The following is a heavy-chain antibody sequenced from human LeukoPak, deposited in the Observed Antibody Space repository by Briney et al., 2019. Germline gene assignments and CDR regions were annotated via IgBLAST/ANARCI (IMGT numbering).Heavy chain of an antibody. Sequence: GGSLRLSCAASGFTFSSYEMNWVRQAPGKGLEWVSYISSSGRTIYYADSVKGRFTISRDNSKNTLYLQMNSLRAEDTAVYYCARAGMGTMIVDWGQGTLITASS. CDR3: ARAGMGTMIVD. CDR2: ISSSGRTI. CDR1: GFTFSSYE. D-gene: IGHD3-22*01. J-gene: IGHJ4*02. V-gene: IGHV3-48*03.